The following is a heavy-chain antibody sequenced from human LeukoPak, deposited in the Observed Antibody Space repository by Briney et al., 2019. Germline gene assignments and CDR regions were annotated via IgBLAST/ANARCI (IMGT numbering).Heavy chain of an antibody. CDR3: AKAVAGTWLYFDY. CDR1: GFTFSSYS. CDR2: ISSSSSYI. J-gene: IGHJ4*02. V-gene: IGHV3-21*04. D-gene: IGHD6-19*01. Sequence: GGSLRLSCAPSGFTFSSYSMKWVRQAPGKGLEWVSSISSSSSYIYYADSVKGRFTISRDNAKNSLYLQMNSLRAEDTAVYYCAKAVAGTWLYFDYWGQGTLVTVSS.